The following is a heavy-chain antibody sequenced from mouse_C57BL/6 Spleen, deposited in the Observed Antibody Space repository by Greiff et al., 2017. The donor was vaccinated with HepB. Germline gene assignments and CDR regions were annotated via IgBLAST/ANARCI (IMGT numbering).Heavy chain of an antibody. Sequence: VQLQQSGPELVKPGASVKISCKASGYTFTSYTMHWVKQRPGQGLEWIGYINPSSGYTKYNQKFKDKATVTADKSSSTAYMQLSSLTSEDSAVYDCARPNYGSSYYLDYWGQGTTLTVSS. CDR3: ARPNYGSSYYLDY. J-gene: IGHJ2*01. V-gene: IGHV1S26*01. D-gene: IGHD1-1*01. CDR1: GYTFTSYT. CDR2: INPSSGYT.